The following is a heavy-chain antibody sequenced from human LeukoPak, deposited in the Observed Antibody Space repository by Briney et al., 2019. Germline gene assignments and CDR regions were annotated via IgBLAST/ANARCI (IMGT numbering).Heavy chain of an antibody. CDR1: GFTFISYS. J-gene: IGHJ4*02. Sequence: GGSLRLSCAASGFTFISYSIRWVRQAPGKGLEWVSSISSSSSYIYYAGSVKGRFTISRDNAKNSLYLQMNSLRAEDTAVYYCARDLVKFPSLLSYYGQGTVVTVSS. CDR3: ARDLVKFPSLLSY. V-gene: IGHV3-21*01. CDR2: ISSSSSYI. D-gene: IGHD2/OR15-2a*01.